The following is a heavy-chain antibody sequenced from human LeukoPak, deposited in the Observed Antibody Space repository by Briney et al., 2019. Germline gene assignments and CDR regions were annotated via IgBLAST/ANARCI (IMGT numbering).Heavy chain of an antibody. Sequence: GASVKVSCKASGGTFSSYAISWVRQAPGQGLEWMGRIIPILGIANYAQRFQGRVTITADKSTSTAYMELSSLRSEDTAVYYCARGFEGVPAAIRHWGQGTQVTVSS. CDR1: GGTFSSYA. V-gene: IGHV1-69*04. CDR2: IIPILGIA. J-gene: IGHJ4*02. D-gene: IGHD2-2*01. CDR3: ARGFEGVPAAIRH.